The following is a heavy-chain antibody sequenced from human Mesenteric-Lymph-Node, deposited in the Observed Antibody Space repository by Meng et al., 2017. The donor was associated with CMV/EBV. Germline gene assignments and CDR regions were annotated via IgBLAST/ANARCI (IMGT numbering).Heavy chain of an antibody. V-gene: IGHV3-21*01. D-gene: IGHD5-12*01. J-gene: IGHJ4*02. CDR2: ISSSSSYI. CDR1: GFTFSSYS. Sequence: GESLKISCAASGFTFSSYSMYWVRQAPGKGLEWVSSISSSSSYIYYADSVKGRFTISRDNAKNSLYLQMNSLRAEDTAVYYCARGFSVDHFDYWGQGTLVTVSS. CDR3: ARGFSVDHFDY.